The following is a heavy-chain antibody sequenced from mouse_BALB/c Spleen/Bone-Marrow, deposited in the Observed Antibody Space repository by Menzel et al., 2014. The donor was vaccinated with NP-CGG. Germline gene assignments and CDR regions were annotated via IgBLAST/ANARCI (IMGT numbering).Heavy chain of an antibody. V-gene: IGHV1-54*01. J-gene: IGHJ3*01. Sequence: VQLQQSGAEVVRPGTSVEVSCKASGYDFTSYLIEWIKQRPGQGLEWIGVINPGSGGSNYNEKFTGKATLTVDKSSSTAYMQLSSLTSDDSAVYFCARNANWLFTYWGQGTLVTVSA. CDR2: INPGSGGS. CDR1: GYDFTSYL. CDR3: ARNANWLFTY. D-gene: IGHD4-1*01.